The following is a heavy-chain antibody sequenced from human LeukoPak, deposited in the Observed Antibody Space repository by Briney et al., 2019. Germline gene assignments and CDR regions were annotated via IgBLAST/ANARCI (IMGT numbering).Heavy chain of an antibody. V-gene: IGHV4-4*07. CDR3: ARHKVVRNWFDP. D-gene: IGHD5-12*01. CDR2: IDTSGSI. Sequence: SETLSLTCTVSGGSISSYFCSWIRQPAGKGLEWIGRIDTSGSINYNPSLKSRVTMSVDRSKNQFSLKLSSVTAADTAVYYCARHKVVRNWFDPWGQGTLVTVSS. CDR1: GGSISSYF. J-gene: IGHJ5*02.